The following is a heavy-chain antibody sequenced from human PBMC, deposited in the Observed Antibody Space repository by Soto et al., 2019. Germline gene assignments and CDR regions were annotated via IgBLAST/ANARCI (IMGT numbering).Heavy chain of an antibody. V-gene: IGHV5-51*01. CDR1: GYSFTNYL. CDR3: ARPSDVGLASSFDY. J-gene: IGHJ4*02. CDR2: IYPGNSNT. Sequence: GESLKISCKGSGYSFTNYLIGWVRQMPGTGLEWMGIIYPGNSNTRYSPSFEGQVTMSADKSISTAYLQWSSLRASDTAIYFCARPSDVGLASSFDYWGQGTQVTVSS.